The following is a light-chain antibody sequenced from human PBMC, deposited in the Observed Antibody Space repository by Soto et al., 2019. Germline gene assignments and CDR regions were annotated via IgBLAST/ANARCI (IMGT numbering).Light chain of an antibody. V-gene: IGKV2-28*01. J-gene: IGKJ1*01. CDR1: QSLLHSNGNIY. CDR2: LVS. CDR3: MQAIQGPRT. Sequence: DIVLTQSPLSLPVTPGKPASISCRSSQSLLHSNGNIYLDWYLQKPGQSPQLLIYLVSIRAAEVPDRFSGSGSGTDFTLKITRVQSDDVGVYYCMQAIQGPRTCGLGTKVYIK.